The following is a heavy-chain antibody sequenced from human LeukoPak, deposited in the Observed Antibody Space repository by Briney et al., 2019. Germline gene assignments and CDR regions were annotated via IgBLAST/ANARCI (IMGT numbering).Heavy chain of an antibody. CDR1: GYTFTGYY. J-gene: IGHJ5*02. CDR2: INPNSGGT. V-gene: IGHV1-2*02. Sequence: ASVKVSCKASGYTFTGYYMHWVRQAPGQGLEWMGWINPNSGGTNYAQKFQGRVTMTRDTSISTAYMELSRLRSDDTAVYYCARGLYQLLWGYWFDPWGQGTLVTVSS. CDR3: ARGLYQLLWGYWFDP. D-gene: IGHD2-2*01.